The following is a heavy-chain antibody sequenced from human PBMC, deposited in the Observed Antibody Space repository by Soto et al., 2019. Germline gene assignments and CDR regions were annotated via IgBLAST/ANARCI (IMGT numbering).Heavy chain of an antibody. J-gene: IGHJ4*02. CDR2: IIPIFGTA. CDR3: ARVGYCSGGSCHGGAFDY. Sequence: QVQLVQSGAEVKKPGSSVKVSCKASGGTFSSYAISWVRQAPGQGLEWMGGIIPIFGTANYAQKFHGRVTITADESTSTAYMELSSLRSEDTAVYYCARVGYCSGGSCHGGAFDYWGQGTLVTVSS. V-gene: IGHV1-69*01. CDR1: GGTFSSYA. D-gene: IGHD2-15*01.